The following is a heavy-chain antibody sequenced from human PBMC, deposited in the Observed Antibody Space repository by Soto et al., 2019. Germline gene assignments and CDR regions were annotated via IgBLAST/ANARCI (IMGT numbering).Heavy chain of an antibody. CDR1: GYTFTSYY. J-gene: IGHJ4*02. Sequence: QVQLVQSGAEVKKPGASVKVSCKASGYTFTSYYISWVRQAPGQGLEWMGWISAYNGNTNYAQKLQARVTMTTDTPLSTVYYEPTSLRPDDTAVYYCARDLPPVDSWGQGTLITVSS. CDR2: ISAYNGNT. CDR3: ARDLPPVDS. V-gene: IGHV1-18*01.